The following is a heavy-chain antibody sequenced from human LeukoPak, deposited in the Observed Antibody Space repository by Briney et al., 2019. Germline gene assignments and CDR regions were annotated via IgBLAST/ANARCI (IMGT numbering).Heavy chain of an antibody. V-gene: IGHV4-34*01. CDR3: ARRVGYSSQRGDY. D-gene: IGHD6-13*01. J-gene: IGHJ4*02. Sequence: SETLSLTCAVYGGSFSGYYWSWIRQPPGKGLEWIGEINHSGSTNYNPSLKSRVTISVDTSKNQFSLKLSSVTAADTAVYYCARRVGYSSQRGDYWGQGTLVTVSS. CDR1: GGSFSGYY. CDR2: INHSGST.